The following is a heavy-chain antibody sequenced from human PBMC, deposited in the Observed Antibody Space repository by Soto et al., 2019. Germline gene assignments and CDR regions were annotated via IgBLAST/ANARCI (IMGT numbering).Heavy chain of an antibody. V-gene: IGHV4-59*08. Sequence: SETLSLTCTGPEGSSSSYVWSWIRQPPGKGLEWIGYVYYSGSTNYNPSLKRRVTISVDTSKNQFSLKPSSVTAAYTAVSYQARLGDPPGELDRGPGTLVTVSS. CDR1: EGSSSSYV. CDR2: VYYSGST. D-gene: IGHD1-26*01. J-gene: IGHJ1*01. CDR3: ARLGDPPGELD.